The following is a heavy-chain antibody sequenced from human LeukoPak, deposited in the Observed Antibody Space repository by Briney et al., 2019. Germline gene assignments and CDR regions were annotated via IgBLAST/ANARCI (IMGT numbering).Heavy chain of an antibody. V-gene: IGHV3-23*01. CDR3: ARGVSGWPYYLDF. CDR2: ITGSGGDS. D-gene: IGHD6-25*01. J-gene: IGHJ4*02. CDR1: GFTFDSYT. Sequence: GGSLRLSCAASGFTFDSYTMVWVRQAPGSGLEWVSAITGSGGDSYHADAVKGRFTVSRDNSKNTLFLQINSLRVEDTALYYCARGVSGWPYYLDFWGQGTLVTVSS.